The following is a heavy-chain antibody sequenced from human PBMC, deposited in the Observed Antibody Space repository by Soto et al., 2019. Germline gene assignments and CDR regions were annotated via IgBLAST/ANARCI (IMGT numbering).Heavy chain of an antibody. J-gene: IGHJ4*02. D-gene: IGHD3-22*01. V-gene: IGHV4-39*01. CDR1: GDSISNAAYY. Sequence: PSATLSLTCTVSGDSISNAAYYWGWIRQPPGKGLEWIGSIYYTGNTYYNPSLKSRVTISVDTSKNQFSLKLDSVTAADTAVYFCERHSIWLLLSDYWGQGSLVTAPQ. CDR3: ERHSIWLLLSDY. CDR2: IYYTGNT.